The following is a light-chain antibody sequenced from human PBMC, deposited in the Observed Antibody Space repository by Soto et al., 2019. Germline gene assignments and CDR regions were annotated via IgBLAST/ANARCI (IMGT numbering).Light chain of an antibody. V-gene: IGKV4-1*01. CDR3: QQYYSTPRT. J-gene: IGKJ4*01. CDR1: QTVLYSSNNKNY. CDR2: WAS. Sequence: DIVMTQSPDSLAVSLGERATINCKSSQTVLYSSNNKNYLAWYQQKPGQPPKLLIYWASTRQSGVPDRFSGSWSGTDFTLTISSLQTEDVAVYYCQQYYSTPRTFGGGTKVELK.